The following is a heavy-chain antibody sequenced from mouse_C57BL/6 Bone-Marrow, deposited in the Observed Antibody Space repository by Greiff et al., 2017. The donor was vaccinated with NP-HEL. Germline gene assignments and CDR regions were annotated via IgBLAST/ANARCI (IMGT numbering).Heavy chain of an antibody. CDR1: GFTFTDYY. CDR2: IRNKANGYTT. D-gene: IGHD2-4*01. J-gene: IGHJ4*01. V-gene: IGHV7-3*01. CDR3: ARSIYYDSADDPFYAMDY. Sequence: EVQLVESGGGLVKPGGSLSLSCAASGFTFTDYYMSWVRQPPGKALEWMCFIRNKANGYTTEYSAYVKGRLTISRDNSQSILYLQMNALRAEDSATCYCARSIYYDSADDPFYAMDYWGQGTSVTVSA.